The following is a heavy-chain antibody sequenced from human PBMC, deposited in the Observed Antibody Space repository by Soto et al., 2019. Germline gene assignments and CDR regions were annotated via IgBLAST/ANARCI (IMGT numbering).Heavy chain of an antibody. D-gene: IGHD5-12*01. CDR2: IIPIFGTT. Sequence: SVKVSCKASGGTFSSYTISWVRQAPGQGLEWMGGIIPIFGTTNYAQKFQGRVTITADESTSTAYMELSSLRSEDTAVYYCARVAVATIGGDYWGQGTLVTVSS. V-gene: IGHV1-69*13. CDR3: ARVAVATIGGDY. CDR1: GGTFSSYT. J-gene: IGHJ4*02.